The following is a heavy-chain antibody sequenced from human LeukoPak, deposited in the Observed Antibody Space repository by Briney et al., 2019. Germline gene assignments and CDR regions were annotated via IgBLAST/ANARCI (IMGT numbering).Heavy chain of an antibody. Sequence: GGSLRLSCAASGFTFSSYAMHWVRQPIGKGLEWVSALGIAGDTFYPGSVKGRFTISRENAKNSLYLQMNSLRAEDTVMYYCARQKQSHGNFDYWGQGTLVTVSS. V-gene: IGHV3-13*01. CDR2: LGIAGDT. CDR3: ARQKQSHGNFDY. D-gene: IGHD1-26*01. CDR1: GFTFSSYA. J-gene: IGHJ4*02.